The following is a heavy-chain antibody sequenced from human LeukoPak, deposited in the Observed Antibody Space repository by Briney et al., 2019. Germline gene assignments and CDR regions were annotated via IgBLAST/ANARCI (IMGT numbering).Heavy chain of an antibody. CDR1: GGTFSSYT. J-gene: IGHJ4*02. V-gene: IGHV1-69*02. CDR3: ARATTVSYPGRLDY. D-gene: IGHD4-17*01. Sequence: SVKVSCKASGGTFSSYTISWVRQAPGQGLEWMGRIIPILGIANYAQEFQGRVTITADKSTSTAYMELSSLRSEDTAVYYCARATTVSYPGRLDYWGQGTLVTVSS. CDR2: IIPILGIA.